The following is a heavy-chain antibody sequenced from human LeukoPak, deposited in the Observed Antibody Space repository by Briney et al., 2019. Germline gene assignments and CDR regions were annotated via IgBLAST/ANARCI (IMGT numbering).Heavy chain of an antibody. Sequence: GESLKISCKGSGYSFTTYWIGWVRQMPGKGLEWMGIIYPGDSDTRYSPSFQGQVTISADKSISTAYLQWSSLKASDTAMYYCARLHGSGSYYNRAFDIWGRGTMVTVSS. CDR2: IYPGDSDT. CDR1: GYSFTTYW. D-gene: IGHD3-10*01. CDR3: ARLHGSGSYYNRAFDI. J-gene: IGHJ3*02. V-gene: IGHV5-51*01.